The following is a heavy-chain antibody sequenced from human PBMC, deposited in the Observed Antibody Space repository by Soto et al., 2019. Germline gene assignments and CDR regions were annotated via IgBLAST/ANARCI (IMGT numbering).Heavy chain of an antibody. V-gene: IGHV4-30-4*01. CDR3: ARRKRVNTEAGGYYYYALDV. J-gene: IGHJ6*02. D-gene: IGHD5-18*01. Sequence: QVQLQESGPGLVKPSQTLSLTCTVSGGSISSGNAYWSWVRQPPGKGLEWIGNIYYSGSTYYNPSLKSRVTISVDTSKNQFSLKLTSVTAADTAVYYCARRKRVNTEAGGYYYYALDVWGQGTTVTVSS. CDR2: IYYSGST. CDR1: GGSISSGNAY.